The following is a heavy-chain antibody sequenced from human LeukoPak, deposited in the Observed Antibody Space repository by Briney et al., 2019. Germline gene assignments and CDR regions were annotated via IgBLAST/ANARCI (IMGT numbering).Heavy chain of an antibody. J-gene: IGHJ4*02. CDR3: VRAGSGFDY. Sequence: PGGSLRLSCVASGFTFSSYWMHWVRQAPGKGLEWVSRIDFETDTTTYAGSVKGRFTLSRDNTKNTLYLQMDSLRDEDAAVYYCVRAGSGFDYWGQGTLVTVTS. CDR2: IDFETDTT. V-gene: IGHV3-74*01. CDR1: GFTFSSYW. D-gene: IGHD2-15*01.